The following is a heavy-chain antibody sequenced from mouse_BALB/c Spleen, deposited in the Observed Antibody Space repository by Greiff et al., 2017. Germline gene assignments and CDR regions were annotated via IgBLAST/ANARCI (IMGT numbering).Heavy chain of an antibody. D-gene: IGHD4-1*01. V-gene: IGHV1-67*01. J-gene: IGHJ4*01. CDR3: ARELGREAMDY. CDR2: ISTYYGNT. CDR1: SYTFTDYA. Sequence: QVTLKVSGPELVRPGVSVKISCKGSSYTFTDYAMHWVKQSHAKSLEWIGVISTYYGNTNYNQKFKGKATMTVDKSSSTAYMELARLTSEDSAVYYCARELGREAMDYWGQGTSVTVSS.